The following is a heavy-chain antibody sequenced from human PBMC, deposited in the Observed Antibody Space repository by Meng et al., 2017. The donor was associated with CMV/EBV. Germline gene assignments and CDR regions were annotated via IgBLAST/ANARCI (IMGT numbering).Heavy chain of an antibody. CDR3: ARAAPDYYDSSGPPDY. CDR1: GGSISSGDYY. Sequence: LEGSGPGLVKPSQTLSLTCTVSGGSISSGDYYWSWIRQPPGKGLEWIGYIYYSGSTYYNPSLKSRVTISVDTSKNQFSLKLSSVTAADTAVYYCARAAPDYYDSSGPPDYWGQGTLVTVSS. V-gene: IGHV4-30-4*08. CDR2: IYYSGST. D-gene: IGHD3-22*01. J-gene: IGHJ4*02.